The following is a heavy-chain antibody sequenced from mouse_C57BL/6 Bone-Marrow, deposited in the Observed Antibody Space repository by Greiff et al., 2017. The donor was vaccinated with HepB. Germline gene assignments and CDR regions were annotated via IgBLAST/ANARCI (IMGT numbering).Heavy chain of an antibody. D-gene: IGHD2-1*01. Sequence: VQLQQSGPELVKPGASVKISCKASGYTFTDYYMNWVKQSHGKSLEWIGDINPNNGGTSYNQKFKGKATLTVDKSSSTAYMELRSLTSEDSAVYYFARRAIYYGNPFAYWGQGTLVTVSA. J-gene: IGHJ3*01. CDR2: INPNNGGT. CDR3: ARRAIYYGNPFAY. CDR1: GYTFTDYY. V-gene: IGHV1-26*01.